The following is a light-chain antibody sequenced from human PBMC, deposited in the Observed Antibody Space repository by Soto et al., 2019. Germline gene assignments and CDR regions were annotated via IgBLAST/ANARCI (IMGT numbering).Light chain of an antibody. Sequence: QSALPQPASVSGSPGQSLTISCTGTMSAAGGYNYVSWYQQHPGKAPQLMIYEVSNRPSGVSNRFSGSKSCNTASLTISGLQAEDDADYYCTSYTRRSTYVFGTGTKV. CDR1: MSAAGGYNY. V-gene: IGLV2-14*01. CDR2: EVS. CDR3: TSYTRRSTYV. J-gene: IGLJ1*01.